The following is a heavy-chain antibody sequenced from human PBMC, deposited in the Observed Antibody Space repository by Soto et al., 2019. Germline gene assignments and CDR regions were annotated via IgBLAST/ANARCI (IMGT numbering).Heavy chain of an antibody. CDR1: GFTVSSNY. CDR2: IFTGGST. Sequence: GGSLRLSCAASGFTVSSNYMSWVRQAPGKRLEWVSVIFTGGSTYYADSVKGRFTISRHSSMNTVYLQMDSLRAEDTAVYYCARDRQSSGWLDAFDIWGQGTMVTVSS. D-gene: IGHD6-19*01. V-gene: IGHV3-53*04. CDR3: ARDRQSSGWLDAFDI. J-gene: IGHJ3*02.